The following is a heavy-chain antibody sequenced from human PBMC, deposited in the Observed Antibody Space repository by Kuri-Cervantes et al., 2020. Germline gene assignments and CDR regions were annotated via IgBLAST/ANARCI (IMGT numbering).Heavy chain of an antibody. V-gene: IGHV1-8*01. CDR3: ARSTTYDYRTTAWFDP. D-gene: IGHD4-11*01. CDR1: GYTFTSYD. J-gene: IGHJ5*02. CDR2: MNPNSGNT. Sequence: ASVKVSCKASGYTFTSYDINWVRQATGQGLEWMGWMNPNSGNTGYAQKFQGRVTMTRNTSISTVYLVLSSLRAEDTAVYYCARSTTYDYRTTAWFDPWGQGTLVTVSS.